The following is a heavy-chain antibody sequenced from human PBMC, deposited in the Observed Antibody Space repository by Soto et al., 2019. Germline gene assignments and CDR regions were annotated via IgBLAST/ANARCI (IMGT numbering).Heavy chain of an antibody. J-gene: IGHJ3*02. CDR1: GYIFTSYW. CDR3: ARPMVRGVNDAFDI. Sequence: GESLKLSCKGSGYIFTSYWIGWVRQMPGKGLEWMGIIYPADSDIRYSPSFQGQVTISADKSISTAYLQWSSLKASDTAMYYCARPMVRGVNDAFDIWGQGTMVTVSS. CDR2: IYPADSDI. V-gene: IGHV5-51*01. D-gene: IGHD3-10*01.